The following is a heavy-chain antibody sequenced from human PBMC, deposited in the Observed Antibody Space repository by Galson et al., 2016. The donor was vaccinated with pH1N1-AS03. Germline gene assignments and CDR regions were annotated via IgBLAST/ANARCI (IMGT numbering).Heavy chain of an antibody. CDR3: ARGRSSAMDV. CDR2: TYYRSRWYN. CDR1: GDSVSSNSAA. D-gene: IGHD5/OR15-5a*01. Sequence: CAISGDSVSSNSAAWTWIRQSPSRGLEWLGRTYYRSRWYNDYALSVKSRITINPDTSKNQFSLHLNSVTSEDTAVHYCARGRSSAMDVWGQGTTVTVSS. V-gene: IGHV6-1*01. J-gene: IGHJ6*02.